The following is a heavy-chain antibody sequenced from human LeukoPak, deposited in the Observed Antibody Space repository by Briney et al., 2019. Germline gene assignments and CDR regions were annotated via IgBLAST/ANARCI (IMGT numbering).Heavy chain of an antibody. CDR3: ARRSGEGYFDC. CDR2: INSDGSST. CDR1: GFTFSSYW. Sequence: GGSLRLSCAASGFTFSSYWMLWLRHAPGRGLVWVSHINSDGSSTSYAASVKGRFTISRDNAKNTLYLQMNSPRGEDRAVYYCARRSGEGYFDCWGQGTLVTVSS. V-gene: IGHV3-74*01. D-gene: IGHD1-26*01. J-gene: IGHJ4*02.